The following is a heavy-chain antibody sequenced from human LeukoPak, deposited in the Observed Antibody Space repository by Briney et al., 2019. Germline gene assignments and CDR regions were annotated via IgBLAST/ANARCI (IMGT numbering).Heavy chain of an antibody. Sequence: PGGSLRLSCAVSGFTFSDYYMSWIRQAPGKGLEWVSYISSSGSTIYYADSVKGRFTMSRDNAKNSLYLHMNSLRAEDTGLYYCARVKEASAFDIWGQGTRVTVSS. D-gene: IGHD5-12*01. CDR3: ARVKEASAFDI. J-gene: IGHJ3*02. CDR2: ISSSGSTI. V-gene: IGHV3-11*04. CDR1: GFTFSDYY.